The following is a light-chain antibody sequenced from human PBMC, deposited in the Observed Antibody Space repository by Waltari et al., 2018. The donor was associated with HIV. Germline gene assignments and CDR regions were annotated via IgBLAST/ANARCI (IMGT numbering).Light chain of an antibody. Sequence: DVQLTQSPSFLSASVGDSVTITCRTSVFVNLYLNWYQQRPGEAPKLLIYGSSILQSGVPSRFSGRGSGTNFVLTISDLRPEDSATYYCQQTFAMPRSFGAGTKVEI. J-gene: IGKJ4*01. V-gene: IGKV1-39*01. CDR3: QQTFAMPRS. CDR2: GSS. CDR1: VFVNLY.